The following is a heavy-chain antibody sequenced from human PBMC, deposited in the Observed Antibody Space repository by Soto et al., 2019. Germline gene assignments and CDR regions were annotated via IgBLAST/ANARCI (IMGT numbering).Heavy chain of an antibody. V-gene: IGHV3-21*01. Sequence: PVGSLRLSCAASGFTFSRYSMNWVRQAPGKGLEWVSSISTGSTYIYYADSVKGRFTISRDNAKNSLYLQMDSLRAEDTAVYYCVRGDTGVGYTVSELAVWGKGTTDTGSS. J-gene: IGHJ6*04. CDR3: VRGDTGVGYTVSELAV. CDR1: GFTFSRYS. D-gene: IGHD3-16*02. CDR2: ISTGSTYI.